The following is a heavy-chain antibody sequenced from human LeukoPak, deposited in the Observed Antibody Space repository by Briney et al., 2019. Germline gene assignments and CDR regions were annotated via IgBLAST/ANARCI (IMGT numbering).Heavy chain of an antibody. J-gene: IGHJ6*03. CDR1: GITFSSHA. D-gene: IGHD5-24*01. CDR3: AKGGAATMRDGYNYYYYYMEV. CDR2: IRGSGGHT. Sequence: GGSLRLSCAASGITFSSHAMSWVRQAPGKGLEWVSLIRGSGGHTYYGDSVKGRFTISRDNSTNRLYLQMNSLRPEHTAVYYCAKGGAATMRDGYNYYYYYMEVWGRGTTVAVSS. V-gene: IGHV3-23*01.